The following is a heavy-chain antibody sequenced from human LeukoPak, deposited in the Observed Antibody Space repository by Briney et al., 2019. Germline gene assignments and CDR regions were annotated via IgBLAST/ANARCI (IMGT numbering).Heavy chain of an antibody. CDR1: GGSFTGYY. CDR2: INHSGST. J-gene: IGHJ2*01. V-gene: IGHV4-34*01. CDR3: ARHTIDYGDYEVVNYWYFDL. D-gene: IGHD4-17*01. Sequence: NPSETLSLTCAVYGGSFTGYYWSWIRQPPGKGLERIGEINHSGSTNYNPSLKSRVTISVATSKNQFSLKLSSVTAADTAVYYCARHTIDYGDYEVVNYWYFDLWGRGTLVTVSS.